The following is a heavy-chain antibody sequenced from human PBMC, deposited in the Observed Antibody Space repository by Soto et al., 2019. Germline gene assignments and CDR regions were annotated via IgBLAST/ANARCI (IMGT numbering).Heavy chain of an antibody. V-gene: IGHV3-30-3*01. D-gene: IGHD3-22*01. J-gene: IGHJ4*02. CDR3: ARDVRPEIVVVITPYFDY. CDR1: GFTFSSYA. Sequence: QVQLVESGGGVVQPGRSLRLSCAAAGFTFSSYAMHWVRQAPGKGLEWVAVISYDGSNKYYADCVKGRFTISRDNSKNTLYLQMNSLRAEDTAVFYCARDVRPEIVVVITPYFDYWGQGTLVTVSS. CDR2: ISYDGSNK.